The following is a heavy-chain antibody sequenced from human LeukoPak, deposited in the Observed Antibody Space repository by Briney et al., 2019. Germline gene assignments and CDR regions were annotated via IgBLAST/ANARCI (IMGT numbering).Heavy chain of an antibody. V-gene: IGHV1-69*04. J-gene: IGHJ4*02. CDR3: AREGYSSSSENDY. D-gene: IGHD6-6*01. Sequence: SVKVSCKASNYTYTSYGIHWVRQAPGQGLERMGRIIPILGIANYAQKFQGRVTITADKSTSTAYMELSSLRSEDTAVYYCAREGYSSSSENDYWGQGTLVTVSS. CDR1: NYTYTSYG. CDR2: IIPILGIA.